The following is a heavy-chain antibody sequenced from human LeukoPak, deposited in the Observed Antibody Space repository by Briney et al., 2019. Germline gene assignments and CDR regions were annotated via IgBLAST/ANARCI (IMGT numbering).Heavy chain of an antibody. V-gene: IGHV1-3*01. CDR3: ARDGAEQLRFAFDI. CDR1: GYTFTSYA. D-gene: IGHD4-23*01. J-gene: IGHJ3*02. Sequence: ASVKVSCKASGYTFTSYAMHWVRQAPGQRLEWMGWINAGNGNTKYSQKFQGRVTITRDTSASTAYMEPSSLRSEDTAVYYCARDGAEQLRFAFDIWGQGTMVTVSS. CDR2: INAGNGNT.